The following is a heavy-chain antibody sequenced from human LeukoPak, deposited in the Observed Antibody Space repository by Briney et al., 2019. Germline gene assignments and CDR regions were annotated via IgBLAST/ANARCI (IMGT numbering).Heavy chain of an antibody. Sequence: PSETLSLTCTVSGGSIRSHYWGWIRQPPGKGLEWIAYIYYSGSANYNPSLKSRVTISVDTSKNQFSLKLSSVTAADTAVYYCARGNPVRDGTSFFDYWAQETLVTVSS. D-gene: IGHD2-8*01. J-gene: IGHJ4*02. CDR1: GGSIRSHY. CDR3: ARGNPVRDGTSFFDY. V-gene: IGHV4-59*11. CDR2: IYYSGSA.